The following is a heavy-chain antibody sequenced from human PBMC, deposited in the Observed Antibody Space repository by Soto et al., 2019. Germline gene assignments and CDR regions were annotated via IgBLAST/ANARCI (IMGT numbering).Heavy chain of an antibody. CDR1: GGSFSGYY. V-gene: IGHV4-34*01. CDR2: INHSGST. J-gene: IGHJ6*03. D-gene: IGHD2-2*01. CDR3: ARVVPIRGSTSYKNYYYYYMDV. Sequence: SETLSLTCAVYGGSFSGYYWSWIRQPPGKGLEWIGEINHSGSTNYNPSLKSRVTISVDTSKNQFSLKLSSVTAADTAVYYCARVVPIRGSTSYKNYYYYYMDVWGKGTTVTVSS.